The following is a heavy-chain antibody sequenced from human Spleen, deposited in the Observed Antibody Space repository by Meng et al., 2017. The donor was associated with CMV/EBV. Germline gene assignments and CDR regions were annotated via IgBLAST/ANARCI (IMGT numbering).Heavy chain of an antibody. D-gene: IGHD3-22*01. CDR3: ARDRVDNSGYYSDY. J-gene: IGHJ4*02. CDR2: ISYDGSNK. V-gene: IGHV3-30*04. CDR1: GFTFSSYA. Sequence: GGSLRLSCAASGFTFSSYAMHWVRQAPGKGLEWVALISYDGSNKYYADSVKGRFTISRDNSKNTLYLQMNSLRAEDTAVYYCARDRVDNSGYYSDYWGQGTLVTVSS.